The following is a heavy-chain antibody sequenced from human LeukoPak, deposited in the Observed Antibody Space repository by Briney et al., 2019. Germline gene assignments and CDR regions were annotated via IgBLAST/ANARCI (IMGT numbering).Heavy chain of an antibody. CDR1: GGSISSYY. CDR2: IYYSGST. CDR3: TRSRSINYGDYGWFFY. V-gene: IGHV4-59*08. Sequence: SETLSLTCTVSGGSISSYYWSWIRQPPGKGLEWIGYIYYSGSTIYNPSLKSRVTISVDTSKNQFSLNLTSVTAADTAVYFCTRSRSINYGDYGWFFYWGQGTLVTVS. D-gene: IGHD4-17*01. J-gene: IGHJ4*02.